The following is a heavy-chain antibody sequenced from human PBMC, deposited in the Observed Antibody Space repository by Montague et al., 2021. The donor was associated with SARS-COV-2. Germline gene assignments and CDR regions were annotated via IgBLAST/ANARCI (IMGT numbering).Heavy chain of an antibody. V-gene: IGHV4-34*01. Sequence: SETLSLTCAVYGGSFSGYYCNWIRQPPGKGLLLIVEINHSGSTNYNPSLKSRVTMSVDTSKNQFSLKLSSVTAADTAMYYCARGARQGYGFRLGSFDSWGQGTLVTVSS. CDR1: GGSFSGYY. CDR2: INHSGST. CDR3: ARGARQGYGFRLGSFDS. J-gene: IGHJ4*02. D-gene: IGHD3-10*01.